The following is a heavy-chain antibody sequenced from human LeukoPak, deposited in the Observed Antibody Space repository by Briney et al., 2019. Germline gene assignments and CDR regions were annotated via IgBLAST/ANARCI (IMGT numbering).Heavy chain of an antibody. Sequence: GGSLRLSCAASGFTFKNYWMHWVRQAPGKGPVWVSRINDDGSGTSYADSVKGRFTISRDDAKSTLYLQMNSLRAEDTAVYYCARVRQGSGAFDIWGQGTMVTVSS. CDR2: INDDGSGT. V-gene: IGHV3-74*01. CDR1: GFTFKNYW. CDR3: ARVRQGSGAFDI. J-gene: IGHJ3*02.